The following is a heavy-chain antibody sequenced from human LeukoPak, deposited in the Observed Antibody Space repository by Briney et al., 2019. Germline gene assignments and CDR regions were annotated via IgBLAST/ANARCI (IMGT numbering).Heavy chain of an antibody. Sequence: PSQTLSLTCTVSGGPISSGDYYWSWIRQPPGKGLEWIGYIYYSGSTYYNPSLKSRVTISVDTSKNQFSLKLSSVTAADTAVYYCALGIVGATTGAFDIWGQGTMVTVSS. CDR1: GGPISSGDYY. J-gene: IGHJ3*02. CDR2: IYYSGST. CDR3: ALGIVGATTGAFDI. D-gene: IGHD1-26*01. V-gene: IGHV4-30-4*01.